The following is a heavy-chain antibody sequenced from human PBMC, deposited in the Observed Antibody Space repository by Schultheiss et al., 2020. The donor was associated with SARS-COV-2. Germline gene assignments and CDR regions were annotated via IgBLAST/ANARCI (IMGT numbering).Heavy chain of an antibody. Sequence: GGSLRLSCAASGFIFSRYGMHWVRQAPGKGLEWVAVIWSDGSNKNFADSVKGRFTISRDNSKNTLYLQMNSLRAEDTAVYYCARDRAYCSGGSCYSHGMDVWGQGTTVTSP. J-gene: IGHJ6*02. V-gene: IGHV3-33*01. CDR2: IWSDGSNK. CDR1: GFIFSRYG. D-gene: IGHD2-15*01. CDR3: ARDRAYCSGGSCYSHGMDV.